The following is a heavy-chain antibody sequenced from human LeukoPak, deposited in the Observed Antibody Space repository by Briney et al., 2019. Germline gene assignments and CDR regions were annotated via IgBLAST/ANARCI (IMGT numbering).Heavy chain of an antibody. CDR1: GSTFSSYS. J-gene: IGHJ3*02. CDR3: ASREGYRWGLLNAFDI. D-gene: IGHD1-26*01. CDR2: ISSSSSYI. Sequence: PGGSLRLSCAASGSTFSSYSMNWVRQAPGKGLEWVSSISSSSSYIYYADSVKGRFTISRDNAKNSLYLQMNSLRAEDTAVYYCASREGYRWGLLNAFDIWGQGTMVTVSS. V-gene: IGHV3-21*01.